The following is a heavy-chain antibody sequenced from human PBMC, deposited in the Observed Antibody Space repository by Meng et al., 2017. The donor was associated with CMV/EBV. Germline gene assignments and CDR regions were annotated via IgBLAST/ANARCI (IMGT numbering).Heavy chain of an antibody. D-gene: IGHD2-15*01. Sequence: QVQLGTVGVGVKKLGASVKVSCKAAGYTFTSYGISWVRQAPGQGLEWMGWISAYNGNTNYAQKLQGRVTMTTDTSTSTAYMELRSLRSDDTAVYYCARDPAWSVITPRRGFDYWGQGTLVTVSS. CDR2: ISAYNGNT. V-gene: IGHV1-18*01. CDR3: ARDPAWSVITPRRGFDY. CDR1: GYTFTSYG. J-gene: IGHJ4*02.